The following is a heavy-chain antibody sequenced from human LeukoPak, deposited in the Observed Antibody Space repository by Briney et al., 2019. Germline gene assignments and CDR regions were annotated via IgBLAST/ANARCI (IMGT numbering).Heavy chain of an antibody. CDR3: ARDPQAIFGVERDAFDI. D-gene: IGHD3-3*01. CDR1: GYTFTSYG. V-gene: IGHV1-18*01. CDR2: ISAYNGNT. Sequence: ASVKVSCKASGYTFTSYGISWVRQAPGQGLEWMGWISAYNGNTNYAQKLQGRVTMTTDTSTSTAYMELRSLRSDDTAVYYCARDPQAIFGVERDAFDIWGQGTMVTVSS. J-gene: IGHJ3*02.